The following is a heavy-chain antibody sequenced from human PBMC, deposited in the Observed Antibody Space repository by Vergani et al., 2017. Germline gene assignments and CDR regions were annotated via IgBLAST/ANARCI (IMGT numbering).Heavy chain of an antibody. CDR1: GYTFTSYG. J-gene: IGHJ6*02. D-gene: IGHD1-14*01. CDR3: AIGYNLWTDWDYYYYGMDV. V-gene: IGHV1-18*01. CDR2: ISAYNGNT. Sequence: QVQLVQSGAEVKKPGASVKVSCKASGYTFTSYGISWVRQAPGQGREWMGWISAYNGNTNSAQKLQGRVTMTTDTSTSTAYMELRSLRSDDTAVYYCAIGYNLWTDWDYYYYGMDVWGQGTTVTVSS.